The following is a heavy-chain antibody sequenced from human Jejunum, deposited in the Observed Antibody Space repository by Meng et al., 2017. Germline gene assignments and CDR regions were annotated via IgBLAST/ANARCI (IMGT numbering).Heavy chain of an antibody. CDR1: GFTLSRYW. J-gene: IGHJ5*01. V-gene: IGHV3-7*01. CDR3: VRDIGGRHSGYGDS. Sequence: GESLKISCAASGFTLSRYWMSWVRQAPGKGLEWVANIKVDGSETYYVLSVKGRFTISRDNAKNSLYLLMNSLRVDDTAVYSCVRDIGGRHSGYGDSWGQGTLVTVSS. D-gene: IGHD5-12*01. CDR2: IKVDGSET.